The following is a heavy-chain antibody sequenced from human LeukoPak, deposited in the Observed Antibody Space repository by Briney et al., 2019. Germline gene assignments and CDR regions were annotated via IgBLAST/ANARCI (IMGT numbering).Heavy chain of an antibody. J-gene: IGHJ6*02. D-gene: IGHD3-10*01. Sequence: WASVKVSCKASGGTFSSYAISWVRQAPGQGLEWMGGIIPIFGTANYAQKFQGRVTITADESTSTAYMELSSLRSGDTAVYYCARDPVTRSMVRGVVAYYYYGMDVWGQGTTVTVSS. CDR2: IIPIFGTA. CDR3: ARDPVTRSMVRGVVAYYYYGMDV. V-gene: IGHV1-69*13. CDR1: GGTFSSYA.